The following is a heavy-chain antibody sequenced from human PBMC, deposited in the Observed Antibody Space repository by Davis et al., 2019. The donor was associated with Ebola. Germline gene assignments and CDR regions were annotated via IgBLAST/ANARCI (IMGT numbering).Heavy chain of an antibody. J-gene: IGHJ4*02. CDR2: ISAYNGNT. CDR3: ARDQEKWELLLPGY. Sequence: AASVKVSCKASGYTFTSYGISWVRQAPGQGLEWMGWISAYNGNTNYAQKFQGRVTITADKSTSTAYMELSSLRSEDTAVYYCARDQEKWELLLPGYWGQGTLVTVSS. CDR1: GYTFTSYG. D-gene: IGHD1-26*01. V-gene: IGHV1-18*01.